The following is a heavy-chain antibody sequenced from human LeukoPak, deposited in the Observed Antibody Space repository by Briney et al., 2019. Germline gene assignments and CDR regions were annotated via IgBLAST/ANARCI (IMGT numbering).Heavy chain of an antibody. D-gene: IGHD3-22*01. Sequence: PGGSLRLSCAASGFTFSDYYMSWIRQAPGKGLEWVSYVSSSGSTIYYADSVKGRFTISRDNVNNSLHLLMNSLRADDTAVYHCARDSSGYRRFDFWGQGTLVTVSS. V-gene: IGHV3-11*04. CDR2: VSSSGSTI. CDR1: GFTFSDYY. J-gene: IGHJ4*02. CDR3: ARDSSGYRRFDF.